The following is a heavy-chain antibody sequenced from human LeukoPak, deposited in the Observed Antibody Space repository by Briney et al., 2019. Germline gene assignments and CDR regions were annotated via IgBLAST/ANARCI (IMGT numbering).Heavy chain of an antibody. D-gene: IGHD4-23*01. Sequence: SETLSLTCTVSGGSISSYYWSWIRQPPGKGLEWIGYIYYSGSTNYNPSLKSRVTISVDTSKNQFSLKLSSVTAADTAVYYCARGYGGYFDHWGQGTLVTVSS. CDR3: ARGYGGYFDH. J-gene: IGHJ4*02. V-gene: IGHV4-59*01. CDR1: GGSISSYY. CDR2: IYYSGST.